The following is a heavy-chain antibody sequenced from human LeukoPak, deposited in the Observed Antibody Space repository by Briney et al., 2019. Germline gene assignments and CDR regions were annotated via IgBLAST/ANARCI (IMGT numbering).Heavy chain of an antibody. CDR3: ARVLYFDSRDFPGDY. CDR2: INSDGTGT. Sequence: PGGSLRLSCEVSGFTFSRYWMHWVRQAPGKGLVWVSLINSDGTGTTYADSVRGRFTISRDNAKDTLYLQMNSLRAEDTAVYYCARVLYFDSRDFPGDYWGQGTLVSVYS. D-gene: IGHD3-22*01. J-gene: IGHJ4*02. V-gene: IGHV3-74*01. CDR1: GFTFSRYW.